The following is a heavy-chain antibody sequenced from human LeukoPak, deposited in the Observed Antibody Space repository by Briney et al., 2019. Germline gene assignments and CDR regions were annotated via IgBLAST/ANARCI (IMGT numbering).Heavy chain of an antibody. V-gene: IGHV4-38-2*02. D-gene: IGHD3-3*01. J-gene: IGHJ3*02. CDR1: GYSISIGYY. Sequence: PSETLSLTCTVSGYSISIGYYWGWIRQPPGKWLEWIGNFYHSGGPYYTPSLKSRVTISVDTSRNQFSLILSSVTAADTAVYYCARGGGFLESLYADAFDIWGQGTMVTVSS. CDR2: FYHSGGP. CDR3: ARGGGFLESLYADAFDI.